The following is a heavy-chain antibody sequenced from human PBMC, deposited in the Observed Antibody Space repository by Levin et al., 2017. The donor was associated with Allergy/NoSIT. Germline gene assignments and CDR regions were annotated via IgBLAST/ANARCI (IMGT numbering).Heavy chain of an antibody. CDR1: GFTFSNYA. Sequence: GESLKISCAASGFTFSNYAMSWVRQAPGKGLEWVSAISAGGGSTYYADSVKGRFTISRDNSKNTLSLQMNSLRAEDTAVYYCARVCGGDGYFPDYWGQGTLVTVSS. CDR2: ISAGGGST. V-gene: IGHV3-23*01. D-gene: IGHD2-21*02. J-gene: IGHJ4*02. CDR3: ARVCGGDGYFPDY.